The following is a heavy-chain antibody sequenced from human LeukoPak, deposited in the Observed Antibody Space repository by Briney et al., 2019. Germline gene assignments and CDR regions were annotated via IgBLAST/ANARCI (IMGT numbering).Heavy chain of an antibody. Sequence: GASVKVSCKASGYTFTTYYIHWVRQAPGQGLEWMGMINLSGDTTNYAQKFQGRVTMTRDTSTSTVYMELSSLRYEDTAVYYCARDRSGYDLRVFDYWGQGTLVTVSS. V-gene: IGHV1-46*01. CDR3: ARDRSGYDLRVFDY. D-gene: IGHD5-12*01. CDR1: GYTFTTYY. J-gene: IGHJ4*02. CDR2: INLSGDTT.